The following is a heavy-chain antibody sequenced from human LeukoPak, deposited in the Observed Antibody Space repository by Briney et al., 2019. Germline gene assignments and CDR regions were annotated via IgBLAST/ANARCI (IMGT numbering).Heavy chain of an antibody. CDR3: AKDILSDYGGNSFDY. D-gene: IGHD4-23*01. CDR1: GFTFSDYY. Sequence: PGGSLRLSCAASGFTFSDYYMSWIRQAPGKGLEWVSYISSSGSTIYYADSVKGRFTISRDNAKNSLYLQMNSLRAEDTALYYCAKDILSDYGGNSFDYWGQGTLVTVSS. CDR2: ISSSGSTI. V-gene: IGHV3-11*01. J-gene: IGHJ4*02.